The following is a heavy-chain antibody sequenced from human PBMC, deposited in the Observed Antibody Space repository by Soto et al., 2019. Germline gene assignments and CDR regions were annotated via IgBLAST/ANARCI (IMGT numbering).Heavy chain of an antibody. D-gene: IGHD3-10*01. J-gene: IGHJ4*02. CDR1: GFTFSSHW. Sequence: GGSLRLSCAASGFTFSSHWLSWVRQATGRGLEWLANMNEDGSAKHYADSVKGRFTISRDNAKNSFFLQMNSLRVEDTAVYYCARAVYYSSDYWGQGTLVTVSS. CDR2: MNEDGSAK. V-gene: IGHV3-7*05. CDR3: ARAVYYSSDY.